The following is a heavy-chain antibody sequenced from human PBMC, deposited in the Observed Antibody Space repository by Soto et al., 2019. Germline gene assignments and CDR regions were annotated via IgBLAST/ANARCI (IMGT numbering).Heavy chain of an antibody. CDR1: GDNFKKNV. V-gene: IGHV1-69*10. CDR3: ARDHYDTPRAYSSGEGMDV. D-gene: IGHD6-19*01. CDR2: TIPALGKT. J-gene: IGHJ6*02. Sequence: ASVKVSCKTSGDNFKKNVFTWVRQAPGQGLEWMGGTIPALGKTHYIEKFQGRFTISRDNAKNSLYLQMNSLRAEDTAVYYCARDHYDTPRAYSSGEGMDVWGQGTTVTVSS.